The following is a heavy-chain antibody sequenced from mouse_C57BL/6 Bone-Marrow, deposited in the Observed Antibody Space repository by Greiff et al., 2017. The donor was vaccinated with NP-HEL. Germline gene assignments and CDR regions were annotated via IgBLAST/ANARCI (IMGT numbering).Heavy chain of an antibody. CDR2: IYPGSGST. J-gene: IGHJ2*01. D-gene: IGHD2-4*01. CDR3: AKGRRLRQGVDY. Sequence: VQLQQPGAELVKPGASVKMSCKASGYTFTSYWITWVKQRPGQGLEWIGDIYPGSGSTNYNEKFKSKATLTVDTSSSTAYMQLSSLTSEDSAVYYCAKGRRLRQGVDYWGQGTTLTVSS. CDR1: GYTFTSYW. V-gene: IGHV1-55*01.